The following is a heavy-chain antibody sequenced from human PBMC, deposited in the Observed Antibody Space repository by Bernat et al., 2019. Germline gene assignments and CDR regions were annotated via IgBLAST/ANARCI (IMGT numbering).Heavy chain of an antibody. V-gene: IGHV1-69*04. CDR2: IIPILGIA. Sequence: QVQLVQSGAEVKKLGSSVKVSCKASGGTFSSYAISWVRQAPGQGLEWMGRIIPILGIANYAQKFQGRVTITADKSTSTAYMELSSLRSEDTAVYYCARDPKVIAEAGKKDYYCYGMDVWGQGTTVTVSS. D-gene: IGHD6-13*01. CDR3: ARDPKVIAEAGKKDYYCYGMDV. CDR1: GGTFSSYA. J-gene: IGHJ6*02.